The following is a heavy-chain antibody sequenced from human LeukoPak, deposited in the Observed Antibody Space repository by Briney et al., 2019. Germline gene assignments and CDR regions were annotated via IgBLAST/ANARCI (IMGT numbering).Heavy chain of an antibody. J-gene: IGHJ5*02. Sequence: SETLSLTCTVSGGSISSYYWSWIRQPAGKGLEWIGRIYTSGSTNYNPSLKSRVTMSVDASKNQFSLKLSSVTAADTAVYYCAREATTYYYDSSGYYYPWGQGTLVTVSS. D-gene: IGHD3-22*01. V-gene: IGHV4-4*07. CDR2: IYTSGST. CDR3: AREATTYYYDSSGYYYP. CDR1: GGSISSYY.